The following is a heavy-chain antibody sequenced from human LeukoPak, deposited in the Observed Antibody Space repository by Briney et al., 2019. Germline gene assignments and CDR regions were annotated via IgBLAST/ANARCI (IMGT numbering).Heavy chain of an antibody. V-gene: IGHV3-49*04. J-gene: IGHJ5*02. CDR2: IRSKAYGETI. CDR1: GFSFGDYI. D-gene: IGHD2-15*01. CDR3: TRDCSGGTCLEEMDL. Sequence: GGSLRLSCTGSGFSFGDYIMSWVRQAPGKGREWVGFIRSKAYGETIEYAASVKGRFIVWRDDSKNIAYLQMNSLKSEDTAVYYCTRDCSGGTCLEEMDLWGQGTLVTVSS.